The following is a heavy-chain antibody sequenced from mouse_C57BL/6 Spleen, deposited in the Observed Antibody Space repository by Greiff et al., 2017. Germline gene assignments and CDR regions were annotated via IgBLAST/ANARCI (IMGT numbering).Heavy chain of an antibody. CDR2: IYPGDGDT. V-gene: IGHV1-82*01. Sequence: QVQLQQSGPELVKPGASVKISCKASGYAFSSSWMNWVKQRPGKGLEWIGRIYPGDGDTNYNGKFKGKATLTADKSSSTAYMQLSSLTSEDSAVYFCARRATVALDYWGQGTTLTVSS. CDR1: GYAFSSSW. D-gene: IGHD1-1*01. J-gene: IGHJ2*01. CDR3: ARRATVALDY.